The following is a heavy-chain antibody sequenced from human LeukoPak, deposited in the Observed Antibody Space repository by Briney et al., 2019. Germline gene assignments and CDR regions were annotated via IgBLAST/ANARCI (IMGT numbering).Heavy chain of an antibody. CDR1: GFTFSDYY. CDR3: ARQIFYSRSYYWSAFDI. V-gene: IGHV3-11*01. J-gene: IGHJ3*02. D-gene: IGHD1-26*01. CDR2: ISSSGSTI. Sequence: GGSLRLSCAASGFTFSDYYMSWIRQAPGKGLEWVSYISSSGSTIYYADSVKGRFTISRDNAKNSLYLQMNSLRAEDTAVYYCARQIFYSRSYYWSAFDIWGQGTMVTVSS.